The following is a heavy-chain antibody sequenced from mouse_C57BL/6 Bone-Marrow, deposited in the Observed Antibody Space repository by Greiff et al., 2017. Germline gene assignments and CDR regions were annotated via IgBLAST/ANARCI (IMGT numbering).Heavy chain of an antibody. V-gene: IGHV1-55*01. J-gene: IGHJ2*01. CDR2: IYPGSGST. CDR3: SRDYYGNFYFDY. D-gene: IGHD2-1*01. Sequence: QVQLQQPGAELVKPGASVKMSCKASGYTFTSYWITWVKQRPGQGLEWIGDIYPGSGSTNYNEKFKSKATLTVDKSSSTAYMQLSSLTSEDSAVYYCSRDYYGNFYFDYWGQGTTLTVSS. CDR1: GYTFTSYW.